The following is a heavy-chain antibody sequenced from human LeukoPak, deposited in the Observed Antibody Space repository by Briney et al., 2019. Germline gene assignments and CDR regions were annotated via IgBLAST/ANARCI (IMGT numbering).Heavy chain of an antibody. Sequence: ASVKVSCKASGYTFTSYYMHWVRQAPGQGLEWMGIINPSGGSTSYAQKFQGRVTMTRDTSTSTVYMELSSLRSEDTAVYYCAGEVGYCSSTSCLLRWGQGTLVTVSS. CDR1: GYTFTSYY. V-gene: IGHV1-46*01. CDR2: INPSGGST. J-gene: IGHJ4*02. D-gene: IGHD2-2*01. CDR3: AGEVGYCSSTSCLLR.